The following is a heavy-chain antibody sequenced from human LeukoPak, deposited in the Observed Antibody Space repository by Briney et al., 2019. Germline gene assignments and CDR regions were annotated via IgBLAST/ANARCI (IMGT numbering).Heavy chain of an antibody. CDR3: AREGTVTFRDFDY. J-gene: IGHJ4*02. CDR1: GFTFSTFA. Sequence: GGSLRLSCAASGFTFSTFAMHWVRLSPEKGLEWVSSITGSGPYILYADSVKRRFTISRDNTKNLLYLEMNSLRSDDTAVYYCAREGTVTFRDFDYWGQGTLVTVSS. V-gene: IGHV3-21*04. CDR2: ITGSGPYI. D-gene: IGHD4-17*01.